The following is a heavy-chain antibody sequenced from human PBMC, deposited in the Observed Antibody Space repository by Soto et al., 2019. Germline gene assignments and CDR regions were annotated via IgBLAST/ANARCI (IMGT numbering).Heavy chain of an antibody. CDR2: ISAYNGNT. J-gene: IGHJ3*02. Sequence: ASVKVSCKASGYTFTSYGISWVRQAPGQGLEWMGWISAYNGNTNYAQKLQGRVTMTTDTSTSTAYMELRSLRSDDTAVYYCARDLGYFIPLVPAAISYQPRRDAFXIWGQGTMVTVSS. CDR3: ARDLGYFIPLVPAAISYQPRRDAFXI. CDR1: GYTFTSYG. D-gene: IGHD2-2*01. V-gene: IGHV1-18*01.